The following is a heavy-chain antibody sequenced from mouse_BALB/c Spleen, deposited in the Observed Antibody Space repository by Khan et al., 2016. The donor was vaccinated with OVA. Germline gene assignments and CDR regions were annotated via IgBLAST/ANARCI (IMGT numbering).Heavy chain of an antibody. CDR2: INPRTGYT. CDR3: ARRGVEGIFGY. V-gene: IGHV1-7*01. J-gene: IGHJ3*01. D-gene: IGHD1-3*01. CDR1: GYTFTTYW. Sequence: QVHVKQSGAELAKPGASVKMSCTASGYTFTTYWMHWIKQRPGQGLEWIGYINPRTGYTEFNQNFKDKAKLTADESSSTAYMQHNSQTSEVSSDDYCARRGVEGIFGYWGQGTLVTVSA.